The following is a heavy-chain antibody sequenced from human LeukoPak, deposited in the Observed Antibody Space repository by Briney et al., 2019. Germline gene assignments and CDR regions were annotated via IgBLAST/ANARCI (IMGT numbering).Heavy chain of an antibody. J-gene: IGHJ4*02. CDR1: GGSIYSGSYY. D-gene: IGHD5-24*01. CDR2: IYTSGST. CDR3: ARDRRDGYNSYYFDF. V-gene: IGHV4-61*02. Sequence: SETLSLTCNVSGGSIYSGSYYWSWIRQPAGKGLEWIGRIYTSGSTNYNPSLKSRVTISVDTSKNQFSLKLSSVTAADTAVYYCARDRRDGYNSYYFDFWGQGTLVTVSS.